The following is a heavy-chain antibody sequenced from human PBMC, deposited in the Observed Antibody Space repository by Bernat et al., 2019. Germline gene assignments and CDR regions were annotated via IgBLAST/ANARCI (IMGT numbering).Heavy chain of an antibody. V-gene: IGHV3-33*01. D-gene: IGHD5-12*01. J-gene: IGHJ4*02. CDR2: IWYDGSKK. CDR3: ASDIGDGGYDLDY. Sequence: QVQLVESGGGVVQPGRSLRLSCAASGFTFSNYGMHWVRQAPGKGLEWVAVIWYDGSKKYYVDSVKGRCTISRDDSKNTLYLQMDSLRAEDTAVYYCASDIGDGGYDLDYWGQGTLVTVSS. CDR1: GFTFSNYG.